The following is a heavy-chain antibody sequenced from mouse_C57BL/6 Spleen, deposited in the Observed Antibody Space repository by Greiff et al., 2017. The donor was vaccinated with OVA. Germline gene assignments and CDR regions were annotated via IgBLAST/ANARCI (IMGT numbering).Heavy chain of an antibody. Sequence: EVQGVESGEGLVKPGGSLKLSCAASGFTFSSYAMSWVRQTPEKRLEWVAYISSGGDYIYYADTVKGRFTISRDNARNTLYLQMSSLKSEDTAMYYCTRAGNWDGFAYWGQGTLVTVSA. CDR2: ISSGGDYI. CDR1: GFTFSSYA. V-gene: IGHV5-9-1*02. D-gene: IGHD4-1*01. J-gene: IGHJ3*01. CDR3: TRAGNWDGFAY.